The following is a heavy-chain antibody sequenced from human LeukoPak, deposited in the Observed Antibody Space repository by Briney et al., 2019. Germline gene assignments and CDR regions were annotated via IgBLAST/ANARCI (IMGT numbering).Heavy chain of an antibody. CDR2: ISYDGSNK. CDR1: GFTFSSYG. Sequence: GRSLRLSCAASGFTFSSYGMHWVRQAPGKGLEWVAVISYDGSNKYCADSVKGRFTISRDNSKNTLYLQMNSLRAEDTAVYYCAKTLEDYYYYGMDVWGQGTTVTVSS. V-gene: IGHV3-30*18. D-gene: IGHD5-24*01. CDR3: AKTLEDYYYYGMDV. J-gene: IGHJ6*02.